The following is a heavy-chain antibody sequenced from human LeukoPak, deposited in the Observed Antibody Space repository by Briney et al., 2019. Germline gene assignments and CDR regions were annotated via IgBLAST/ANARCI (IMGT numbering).Heavy chain of an antibody. CDR1: GFPFSHFG. CDR2: IWSDATEK. V-gene: IGHV3-33*06. J-gene: IGHJ4*02. D-gene: IGHD4-11*01. Sequence: GGSLRLSCAPSGFPFSHFGRHGAPRAQGKGRGRGAVIWSDATEKYYGDAVKGRFTISRDNSRNTLYLQMNSLRVEDTAVYYCAKDAQRGFDYSNSLEYWGQGTLVTVSS. CDR3: AKDAQRGFDYSNSLEY.